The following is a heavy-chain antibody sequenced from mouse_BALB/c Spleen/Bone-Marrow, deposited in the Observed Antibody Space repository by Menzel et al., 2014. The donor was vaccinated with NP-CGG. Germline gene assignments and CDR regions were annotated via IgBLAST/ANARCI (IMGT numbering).Heavy chain of an antibody. V-gene: IGHV1-77*01. J-gene: IGHJ2*01. CDR2: IYPGSGST. Sequence: VKLVESGPELVKPGASVKMSCKASGYTFTDYVISWVKQRTGQGLEWIGEIYPGSGSTYYNAKFKGKATLTADKSSNTAYMQLSSLTSEDSAVYFCATGTDYWGQGTTLTVSS. CDR3: ATGTDY. CDR1: GYTFTDYV. D-gene: IGHD4-1*01.